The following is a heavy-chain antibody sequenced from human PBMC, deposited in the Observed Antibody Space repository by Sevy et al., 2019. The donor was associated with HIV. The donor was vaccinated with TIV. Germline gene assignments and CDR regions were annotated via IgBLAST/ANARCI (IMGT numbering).Heavy chain of an antibody. Sequence: GGSLRLSCAASGFTFSSYAMSWVRQAPGKGLEWVSAISGSGISTYYADSVKGRFNCSRDNSKNTLYLQMNKLRAEDTAVFYCGKGIGYSGYETDYWGQGTLVTVSS. J-gene: IGHJ4*02. V-gene: IGHV3-23*01. D-gene: IGHD5-12*01. CDR3: GKGIGYSGYETDY. CDR1: GFTFSSYA. CDR2: ISGSGIST.